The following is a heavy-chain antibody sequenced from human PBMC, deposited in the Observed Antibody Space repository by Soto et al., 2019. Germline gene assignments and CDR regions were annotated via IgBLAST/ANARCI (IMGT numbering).Heavy chain of an antibody. Sequence: PGGSLRLSCAASGFTFSSYWMHWVRQAPGKGLVWVSRINSDGSSTSYADSVKGRFTISRDNAKNTLYLQMNSLRAEDTAVYYCVYSGYDLRFSYFDYWGQGTLVTVSS. D-gene: IGHD5-12*01. V-gene: IGHV3-74*01. CDR3: VYSGYDLRFSYFDY. CDR1: GFTFSSYW. CDR2: INSDGSST. J-gene: IGHJ4*02.